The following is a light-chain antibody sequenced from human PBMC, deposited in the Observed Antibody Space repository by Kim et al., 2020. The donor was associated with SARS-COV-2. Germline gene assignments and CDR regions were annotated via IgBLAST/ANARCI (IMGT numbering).Light chain of an antibody. Sequence: RHTATLTCTGNSNNVRNQGAAWLQQHQGHPPKLLSYRNNNRPSGISERLSASRSGNTASLTITGLQPEDEADYYCSAWDSSLSAWVFGGETKLTVL. V-gene: IGLV10-54*01. CDR1: SNNVRNQG. CDR3: SAWDSSLSAWV. CDR2: RNN. J-gene: IGLJ3*02.